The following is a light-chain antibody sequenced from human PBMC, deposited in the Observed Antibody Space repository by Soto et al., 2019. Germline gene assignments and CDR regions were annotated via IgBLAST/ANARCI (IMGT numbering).Light chain of an antibody. CDR3: QQYESWPRT. Sequence: EIVMTQSPATLSVSPGERATLSCRASQSISTSLAWYQQRPGQAPRLLIYAADTRATGIPARFSGSGSGMQFTLTINSLQSEDFAVYSCQQYESWPRTFGQGTKVDIK. CDR2: AAD. J-gene: IGKJ1*01. CDR1: QSISTS. V-gene: IGKV3-15*01.